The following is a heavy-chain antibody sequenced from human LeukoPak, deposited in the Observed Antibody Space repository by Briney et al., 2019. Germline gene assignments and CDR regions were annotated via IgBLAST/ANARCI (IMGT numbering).Heavy chain of an antibody. CDR2: INPNSGGT. D-gene: IGHD3-10*01. CDR3: AREIRVGNWFDP. V-gene: IGHV1-2*06. Sequence: GASVKVSRKASGYTFTGYYMHWVRQAPGQGLEWMGRINPNSGGTNYAQKFQGRVTMTRDTSISTAYMELSRLRSDDTAVYYCAREIRVGNWFDPWGQGTLVTVSS. J-gene: IGHJ5*02. CDR1: GYTFTGYY.